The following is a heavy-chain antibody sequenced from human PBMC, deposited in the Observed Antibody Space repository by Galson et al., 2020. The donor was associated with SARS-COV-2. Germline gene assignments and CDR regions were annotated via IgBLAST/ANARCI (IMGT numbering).Heavy chain of an antibody. D-gene: IGHD6-13*01. CDR3: ASPYLAAATFFGAFDL. CDR2: ISDTGPNI. J-gene: IGHJ3*01. CDR1: GFTFSNYE. V-gene: IGHV3-48*03. Sequence: GASLRLYCAASGFTFSNYEMNWVRQAPGKGLEWISYISDTGPNIYYADSVKGRFTISRDDAENSLYLQLTSLRAEDTAVYYCASPYLAAATFFGAFDLWGQGTMVTVSS.